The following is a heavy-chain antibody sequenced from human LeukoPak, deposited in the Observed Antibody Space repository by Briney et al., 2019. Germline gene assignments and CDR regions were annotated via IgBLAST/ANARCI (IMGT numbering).Heavy chain of an antibody. CDR2: IIPIFGTA. D-gene: IGHD2-2*02. CDR3: ARLVVYCSTSCYRDTYYFDY. Sequence: ASVKVSCKASGGTFSSYAISWVRQAPGQGLEWMGGIIPIFGTANYAQKFQGRVTITADESTSTAYMELSSLRSEDTAVYYCARLVVYCSTSCYRDTYYFDYWGQGTLVTVSS. J-gene: IGHJ4*02. CDR1: GGTFSSYA. V-gene: IGHV1-69*13.